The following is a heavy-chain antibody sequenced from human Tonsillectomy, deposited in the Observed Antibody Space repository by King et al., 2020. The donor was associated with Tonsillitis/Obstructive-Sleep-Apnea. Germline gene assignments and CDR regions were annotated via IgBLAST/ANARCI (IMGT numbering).Heavy chain of an antibody. Sequence: VQLVESGGGLVKPGGSLRLSCAASGFTFSNYSMNWVRQAPGKGLEWVSSISSSSSYIYYADLVKGRFTISRDNAKNSLYLQMNSLRAEDTAVYYCARGGSSGWYRSFYWGQGTLVTVSS. CDR1: GFTFSNYS. J-gene: IGHJ4*02. CDR2: ISSSSSYI. D-gene: IGHD6-19*01. V-gene: IGHV3-21*01. CDR3: ARGGSSGWYRSFY.